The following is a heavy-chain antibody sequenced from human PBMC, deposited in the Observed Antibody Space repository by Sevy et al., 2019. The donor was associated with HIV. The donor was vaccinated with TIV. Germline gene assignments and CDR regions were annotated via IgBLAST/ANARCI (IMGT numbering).Heavy chain of an antibody. D-gene: IGHD6-13*01. CDR2: ISSSSSYI. V-gene: IGHV3-21*01. Sequence: GGSLRLSCAASGFTFSSYSMNWVRQAPGKGLEWVSSISSSSSYIYYADSVKGRFTISRDNSKNTLYLQMNSLRAEDTAVYYCARTGIAAAGPYYYYGMDVWGQGTTVTVSS. CDR3: ARTGIAAAGPYYYYGMDV. J-gene: IGHJ6*02. CDR1: GFTFSSYS.